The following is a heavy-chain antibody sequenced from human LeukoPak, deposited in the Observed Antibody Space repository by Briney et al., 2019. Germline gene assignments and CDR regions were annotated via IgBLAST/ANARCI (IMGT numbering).Heavy chain of an antibody. Sequence: QSGGSLRLSCVASGFSFSGYGMSWVRQAPGKGLEWVSAIGSSGGNIHYADSVKGRFTISRDNSKNTLYLQMNSLRDEDTAVYYCARAPVWFGEWFFDYWGQGTLVTVSS. D-gene: IGHD3-10*01. CDR1: GFSFSGYG. V-gene: IGHV3-23*01. CDR2: IGSSGGNI. J-gene: IGHJ4*02. CDR3: ARAPVWFGEWFFDY.